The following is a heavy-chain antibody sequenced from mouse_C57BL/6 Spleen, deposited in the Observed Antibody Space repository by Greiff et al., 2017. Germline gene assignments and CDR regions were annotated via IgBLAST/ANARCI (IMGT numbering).Heavy chain of an antibody. V-gene: IGHV1-22*01. CDR2: INPNNGGT. D-gene: IGHD2-4*01. CDR3: AAERLRHYYAMDY. Sequence: VQLQQSGPELVKPGASVKMSCKASGYTFTDYNMHWVKQSHGKSLEWIGYINPNNGGTSYTQKFKGKATLTVNKSSSTAYMELRSLTSAESAVYYCAAERLRHYYAMDYWGQGTSVTVSS. J-gene: IGHJ4*01. CDR1: GYTFTDYN.